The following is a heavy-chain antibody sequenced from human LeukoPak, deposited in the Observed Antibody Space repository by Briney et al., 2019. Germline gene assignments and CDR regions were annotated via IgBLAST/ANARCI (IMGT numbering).Heavy chain of an antibody. D-gene: IGHD2-15*01. Sequence: GGSLRLSCAGSGFTFSRYWMSWVRQAPGKGLEWVANIKQDGSEKYYVDSVEGRITISRDNAKNSLYLQMNSLRAEDTAVYYCAREALPRGHFDYWGQGTLVTVSS. J-gene: IGHJ4*02. CDR1: GFTFSRYW. V-gene: IGHV3-7*04. CDR2: IKQDGSEK. CDR3: AREALPRGHFDY.